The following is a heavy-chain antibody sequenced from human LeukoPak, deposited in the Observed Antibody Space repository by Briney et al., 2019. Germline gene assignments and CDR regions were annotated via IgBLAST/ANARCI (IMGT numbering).Heavy chain of an antibody. V-gene: IGHV3-30-3*01. D-gene: IGHD5-18*01. CDR1: GFTFSSYA. J-gene: IGHJ4*02. Sequence: GGSLRLSCAASGFTFSSYAMHWVRQAPGKGLEWVAVISYDGSNKYYADSVKGRFTISRDNSKNTLYLQMNSLRAEDTAVYYCARITKYSYGEIDYWGQGTLVPSPQ. CDR3: ARITKYSYGEIDY. CDR2: ISYDGSNK.